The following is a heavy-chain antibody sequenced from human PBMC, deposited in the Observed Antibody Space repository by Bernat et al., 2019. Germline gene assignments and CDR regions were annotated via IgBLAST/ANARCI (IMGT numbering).Heavy chain of an antibody. Sequence: QLQLQESGPGLVKPSETLSLTCTVSGGSISSSSYYWGWIRQPPGKGLEWIGSIYYSGSTYYNPSLKSRVTISVDTSKNQFSLKLSSVTAADTAVYYCATLPAPYSGSYYTDYWGQGTLVTVSS. D-gene: IGHD1-26*01. CDR1: GGSISSSSYY. V-gene: IGHV4-39*01. CDR3: ATLPAPYSGSYYTDY. CDR2: IYYSGST. J-gene: IGHJ4*02.